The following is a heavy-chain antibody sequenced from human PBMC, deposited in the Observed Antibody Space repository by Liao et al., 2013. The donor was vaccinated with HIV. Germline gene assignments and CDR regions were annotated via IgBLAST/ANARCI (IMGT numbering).Heavy chain of an antibody. V-gene: IGHV4-4*07. Sequence: QLQLQESGPGLVKPSETLSLTCTVSGGSISSYYWSWIRQPAGKGLEWIGSFYYSRGTNYNPSLKSRVTISVDTSNNQFSLRLTSVTAADTAVYYCARGGLNWGQGTMVTVSS. CDR3: ARGGLN. J-gene: IGHJ3*01. D-gene: IGHD3-16*01. CDR2: FYYSRGT. CDR1: GGSISSYY.